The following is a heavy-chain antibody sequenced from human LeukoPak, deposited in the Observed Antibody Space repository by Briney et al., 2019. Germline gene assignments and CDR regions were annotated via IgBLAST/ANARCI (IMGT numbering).Heavy chain of an antibody. CDR1: EFIFSSYE. J-gene: IGHJ4*02. Sequence: PGGSLRLSCATSEFIFSSYEMQWVRQTPGKGLEYVSGINSNGVSSYYAMSVKGRFTISRDNSKNTLYLQMGSLKTEDMAVYYCARSREGTAHFDYWGQGTLVTVSS. CDR2: INSNGVSS. D-gene: IGHD5-24*01. CDR3: ARSREGTAHFDY. V-gene: IGHV3-64*01.